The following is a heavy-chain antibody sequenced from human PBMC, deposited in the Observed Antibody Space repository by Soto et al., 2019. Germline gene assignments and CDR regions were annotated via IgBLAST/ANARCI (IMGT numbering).Heavy chain of an antibody. Sequence: SETLSLTCTVSGGSISSSSYYWGWIRQPPGKGLEWIGSIYYSGSTYYNPSLKSRVTISVDTSKNQFSLKLSSVTAADTAVYYCARHRTKIAVAGTPTAAHFDYWGQGTLVTVSS. D-gene: IGHD6-19*01. CDR2: IYYSGST. J-gene: IGHJ4*02. CDR3: ARHRTKIAVAGTPTAAHFDY. V-gene: IGHV4-39*01. CDR1: GGSISSSSYY.